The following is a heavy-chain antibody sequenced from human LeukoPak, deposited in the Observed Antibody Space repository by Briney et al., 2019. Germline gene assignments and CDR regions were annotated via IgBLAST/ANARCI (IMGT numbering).Heavy chain of an antibody. CDR3: AKSMSGGLGFFQS. V-gene: IGHV1-2*02. CDR1: GYTFTDYY. CDR2: INPNGGGT. D-gene: IGHD2-15*01. J-gene: IGHJ1*01. Sequence: ASVKVSCKASGYTFTDYYLHWVRQAPGQGLEWMGWINPNGGGTNYAQNFQGRVTMTRDTSISRTYMELRSLRSDDTAVYYCAKSMSGGLGFFQSWGQGTLVTVSS.